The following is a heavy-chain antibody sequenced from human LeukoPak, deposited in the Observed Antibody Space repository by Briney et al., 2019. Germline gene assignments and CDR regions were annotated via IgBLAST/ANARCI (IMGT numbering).Heavy chain of an antibody. CDR1: GYTFTSYG. V-gene: IGHV1-18*01. J-gene: IGHJ3*02. CDR2: ISAYNGNT. CDR3: AGDLGAISIFGVVIKEAFDI. D-gene: IGHD3-3*01. Sequence: ASVKVSCKASGYTFTSYGISWVRQAPGHGLEWMGWISAYNGNTNYAQKLQGRVTMTTYTSTSTAHMELRSLRSDDTAVYYGAGDLGAISIFGVVIKEAFDIWGQGTMVTVSS.